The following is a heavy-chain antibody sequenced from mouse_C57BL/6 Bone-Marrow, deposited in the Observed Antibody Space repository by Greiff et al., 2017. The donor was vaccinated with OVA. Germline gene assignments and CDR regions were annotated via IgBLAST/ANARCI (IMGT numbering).Heavy chain of an antibody. V-gene: IGHV1-82*01. Sequence: VQLQQSGPELVKPGASVKISCKASGYAFSSSWMNWVKQRPGKGLEWIGRIYPGDGDTNYNGKFKGKATLTADKSSSTAYMQLSSLTSEDSAVYFCARNGTGPYFDYWGQGTTLTVSS. D-gene: IGHD4-1*01. CDR3: ARNGTGPYFDY. CDR1: GYAFSSSW. CDR2: IYPGDGDT. J-gene: IGHJ2*01.